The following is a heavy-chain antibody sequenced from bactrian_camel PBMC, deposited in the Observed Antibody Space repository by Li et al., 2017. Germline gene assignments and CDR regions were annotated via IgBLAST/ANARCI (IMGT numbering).Heavy chain of an antibody. V-gene: IGHV3S1*01. CDR1: SATSNAYY. J-gene: IGHJ4*01. CDR2: IYTQDGRT. CDR3: VADPLSGCNWYNLVYFAH. Sequence: HVQLVESGGGSVQAGGSLTLSCASSSATSNAYYMGWFRQAPGKEREGVASIYTQDGRTAYADSVKGRFTIVKDSAKSTLYLDMNSLKAEDSAMYYCVADPLSGCNWYNLVYFAHRGPGTQVTVS. D-gene: IGHD6*01.